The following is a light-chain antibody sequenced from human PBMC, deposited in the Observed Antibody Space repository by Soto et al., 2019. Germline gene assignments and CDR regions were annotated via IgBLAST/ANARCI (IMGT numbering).Light chain of an antibody. CDR1: SPNIGSNT. J-gene: IGLJ3*02. CDR2: SNN. V-gene: IGLV1-44*01. CDR3: AAWDDSLNGRV. Sequence: QSVLTQPPSASGTPGQRVTISCSGSSPNIGSNTVNWYQQLPGTAPKVLIYSNNQRPSGVPDRFSGSKSGTSASLAISGLQSEDEADYYCAAWDDSLNGRVFGGGTKVTVL.